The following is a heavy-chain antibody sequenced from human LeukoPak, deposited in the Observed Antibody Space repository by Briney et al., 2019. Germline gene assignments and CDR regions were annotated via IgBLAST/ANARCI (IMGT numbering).Heavy chain of an antibody. Sequence: ASETLSLTCTVSGGSISSYYWSWIRQPAGKGLEWIGRIYTSGSTNYNPSLKSRVTMSVDTSKNQFSLKLCSVTAADTAVYYCARIRRDGYNSLYYFDYWGQGTLVTVSS. J-gene: IGHJ4*02. D-gene: IGHD5-24*01. CDR1: GGSISSYY. CDR3: ARIRRDGYNSLYYFDY. CDR2: IYTSGST. V-gene: IGHV4-4*07.